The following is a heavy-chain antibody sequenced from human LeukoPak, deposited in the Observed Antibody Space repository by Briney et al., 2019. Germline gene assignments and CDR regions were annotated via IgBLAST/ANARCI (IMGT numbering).Heavy chain of an antibody. CDR3: ARELSSSGYYFDS. CDR1: GFSLTNYG. V-gene: IGHV3-21*01. CDR2: ISISSSYI. J-gene: IGHJ4*02. D-gene: IGHD5-18*01. Sequence: PGGSLRLSCEASGFSLTNYGMDWVRQAPGKGLEWVSSISISSSYIYYAASVRGRFTISRDNAKNSLYLQMNSLRAEDTAVYYCARELSSSGYYFDSWGQGNLVTVSS.